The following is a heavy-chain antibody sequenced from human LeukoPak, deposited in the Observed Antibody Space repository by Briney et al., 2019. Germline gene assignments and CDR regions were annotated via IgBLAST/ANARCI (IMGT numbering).Heavy chain of an antibody. CDR2: ISGSGGNT. J-gene: IGHJ4*02. V-gene: IGHV3-23*01. D-gene: IGHD3-3*01. Sequence: GGSLRLSCVASGFTISSYAMSWVRQAPGKELEWVSTISGSGGNTYFADSVKGRFTISRDNSKNTLYLQMDSLRADDTAVYYCAKGKTGRFLEWLLFDHWGQGTLVTVSS. CDR3: AKGKTGRFLEWLLFDH. CDR1: GFTISSYA.